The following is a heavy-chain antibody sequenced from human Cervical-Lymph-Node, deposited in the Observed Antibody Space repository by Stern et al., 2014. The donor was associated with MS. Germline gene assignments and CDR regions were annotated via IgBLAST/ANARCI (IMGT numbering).Heavy chain of an antibody. J-gene: IGHJ4*02. CDR2: IYPGTSEI. V-gene: IGHV5-51*01. D-gene: IGHD1-14*01. Sequence: EVQLVESGAELIRPGESLKISCKGSGFKFSIYWIDWVRQVPGKGLEWMGIIYPGTSEIRYSPSFQGRVTMSADKSTSTAYLQWSSLNASDTAMYFCARQTTAWASDVWGQGTLVTVSS. CDR1: GFKFSIYW. CDR3: ARQTTAWASDV.